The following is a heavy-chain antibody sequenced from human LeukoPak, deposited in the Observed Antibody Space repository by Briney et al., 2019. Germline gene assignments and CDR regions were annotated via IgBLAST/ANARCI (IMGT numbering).Heavy chain of an antibody. Sequence: ASVKVSCKASGYTFTSYGISWVRQAPGQGLEWMGWISAYNGNTNYAQKLQGRVTMTTDTSTSTAYMELRSLRSDDTAVYYCARDLYDIAVAGRFDYWGQGTLVIVSS. CDR1: GYTFTSYG. CDR2: ISAYNGNT. V-gene: IGHV1-18*04. D-gene: IGHD6-19*01. J-gene: IGHJ4*02. CDR3: ARDLYDIAVAGRFDY.